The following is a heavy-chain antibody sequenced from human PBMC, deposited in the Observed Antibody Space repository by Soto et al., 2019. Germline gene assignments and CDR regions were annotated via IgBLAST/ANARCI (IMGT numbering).Heavy chain of an antibody. CDR1: GFSLDSYW. CDR3: ARALGASTRF. D-gene: IGHD4-17*01. V-gene: IGHV3-7*01. Sequence: EVQLVESGGGLVQPGGSLRLSCAASGFSLDSYWMHWVRQAPGKGLEWVANINQDGSVKYYVDSLKGRFTISRDNAKNSLFLQMNSLTAEDTALYYCARALGASTRFWGQGILVSVSS. CDR2: INQDGSVK. J-gene: IGHJ4*02.